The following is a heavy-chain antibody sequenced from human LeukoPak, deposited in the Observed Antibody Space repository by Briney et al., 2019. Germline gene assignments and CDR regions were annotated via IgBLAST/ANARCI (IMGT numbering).Heavy chain of an antibody. D-gene: IGHD5-12*01. J-gene: IGHJ4*02. CDR1: GFTVSNNY. Sequence: GGSLRLSCAASGFTVSNNYMSRVRQAPGKGLEWVSVIHSGGTTNYADSVQGRFTISRDNSKTTVYLHMNSLRAEDTAVYYCARDSDSGYGPFASWGQGTLATVSS. V-gene: IGHV3-53*01. CDR3: ARDSDSGYGPFAS. CDR2: IHSGGTT.